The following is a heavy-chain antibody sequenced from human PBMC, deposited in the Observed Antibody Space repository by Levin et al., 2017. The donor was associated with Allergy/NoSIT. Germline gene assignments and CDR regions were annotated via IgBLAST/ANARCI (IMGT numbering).Heavy chain of an antibody. Sequence: SCAASGFTISSNYMSWVRQAPGKGLEWVSVIYSGGSTYYADSVKGRFTISRDNSKNTLYLQMNSLRAEDTAVYYCARGQDQTVGVGSWVPTGIWGQGTMVTVSS. V-gene: IGHV3-53*01. J-gene: IGHJ3*02. CDR1: GFTISSNY. CDR2: IYSGGST. D-gene: IGHD1-26*01. CDR3: ARGQDQTVGVGSWVPTGI.